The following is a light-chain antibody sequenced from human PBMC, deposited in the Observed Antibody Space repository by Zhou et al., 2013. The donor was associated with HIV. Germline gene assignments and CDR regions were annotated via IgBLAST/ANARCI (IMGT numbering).Light chain of an antibody. Sequence: SALTQPASVSGSPGQSITVSCTGTNSDIGLYDYVSWYQQYPGKAPKLMIYDVTKRPSGISNRFSGSKSGNTASLTISGLQADDEADYYCSSYTSFSTWVFAVGT. CDR3: SSYTSFSTWV. V-gene: IGLV2-14*03. J-gene: IGLJ3*02. CDR1: NSDIGLYDY. CDR2: DVT.